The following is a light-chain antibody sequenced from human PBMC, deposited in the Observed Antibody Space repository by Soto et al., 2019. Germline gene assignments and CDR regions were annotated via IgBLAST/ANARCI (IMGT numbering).Light chain of an antibody. CDR3: ATWDDSLNARGV. CDR1: RSNIGNNA. V-gene: IGLV1-44*01. Sequence: QSVLTQTPSASGTPGQTVTISCSGSRSNIGNNAVSWYQQFPGTAPKLLIYNSNQQPAGVPDRFSGSKSGTSASLAISGLQSEDEADYYCATWDDSLNARGVFGGGTKLTVL. CDR2: NSN. J-gene: IGLJ3*02.